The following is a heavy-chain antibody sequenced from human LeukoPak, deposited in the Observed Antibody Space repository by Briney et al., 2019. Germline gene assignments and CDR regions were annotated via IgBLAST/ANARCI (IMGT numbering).Heavy chain of an antibody. Sequence: PSETLSLTCPVSGGFISSSNYYWGWIRQPPGKGLEWIGSIYYSGSTYYNPSLKSRVTISVDTSKNQFSLKLSSVTAADTAVYYCASPSGTYYSRFHYWGQGALVTVSS. CDR1: GGFISSSNYY. J-gene: IGHJ4*02. V-gene: IGHV4-39*01. CDR3: ASPSGTYYSRFHY. D-gene: IGHD1-26*01. CDR2: IYYSGST.